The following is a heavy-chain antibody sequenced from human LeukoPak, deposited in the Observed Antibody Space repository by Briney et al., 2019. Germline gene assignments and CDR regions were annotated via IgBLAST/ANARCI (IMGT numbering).Heavy chain of an antibody. Sequence: PSETLSLTCTVSGYSISSGYYWGWIRQPPGKGLEWIGSIYHSGSTYYNPSLKSRVTISVDTSKNQFSLKLSSVTAADTAVYYCARSGYEAVDYWGQGTLVTVSS. CDR3: ARSGYEAVDY. V-gene: IGHV4-38-2*02. CDR1: GYSISSGYY. D-gene: IGHD1-1*01. CDR2: IYHSGST. J-gene: IGHJ4*02.